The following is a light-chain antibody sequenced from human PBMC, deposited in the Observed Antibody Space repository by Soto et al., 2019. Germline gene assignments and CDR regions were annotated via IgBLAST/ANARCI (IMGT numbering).Light chain of an antibody. CDR3: SSYAGSNNQV. V-gene: IGLV2-8*01. CDR1: SSDVGGYNY. Sequence: QSALTQPPSASGSPGQSVTISCTGTSSDVGGYNYVPWYQQHPGKAPKLMIYEVSKRPSGVPDRFSGSKSGNTASLTVSGLQAEDEADYYCSSYAGSNNQVFGTGTKVTV. CDR2: EVS. J-gene: IGLJ1*01.